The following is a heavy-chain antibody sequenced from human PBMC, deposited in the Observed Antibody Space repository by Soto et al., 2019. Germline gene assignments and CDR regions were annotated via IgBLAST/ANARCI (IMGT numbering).Heavy chain of an antibody. Sequence: PGGSLRLSCAASGFTFSSYWMHWVRQAPGKGLVWVSRINSDGSSTSYADSVKGRFTISRDNAKNTLYLQMNSLRAEDTAVYYCARDRLGYYYGSGSYYTLNWFDPWGQGTLVTVSS. CDR1: GFTFSSYW. CDR3: ARDRLGYYYGSGSYYTLNWFDP. D-gene: IGHD3-10*01. J-gene: IGHJ5*02. CDR2: INSDGSST. V-gene: IGHV3-74*01.